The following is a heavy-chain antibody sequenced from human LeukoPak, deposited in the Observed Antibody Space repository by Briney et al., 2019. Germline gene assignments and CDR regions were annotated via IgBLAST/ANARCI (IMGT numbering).Heavy chain of an antibody. D-gene: IGHD3-22*01. Sequence: GASAKVSCKASGYTFTSYDINWVRQATGQGLEWMGWMNPNSGNTGYAQKFQGRVTMTRNTSISTAYMELSSLRSEDTAVYYCARGPLGYYYDSSGYYSYYYYYMDVWGKGTTVTVSS. CDR1: GYTFTSYD. J-gene: IGHJ6*03. CDR3: ARGPLGYYYDSSGYYSYYYYYMDV. CDR2: MNPNSGNT. V-gene: IGHV1-8*01.